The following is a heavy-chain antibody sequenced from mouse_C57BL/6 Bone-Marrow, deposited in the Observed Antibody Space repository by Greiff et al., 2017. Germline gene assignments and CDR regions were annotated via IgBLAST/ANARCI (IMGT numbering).Heavy chain of an antibody. D-gene: IGHD1-1*01. V-gene: IGHV1-55*01. CDR1: GYTFTSYW. J-gene: IGHJ2*01. Sequence: QVQLQQPGAELVKPGASVKMSCKASGYTFTSYWITWVKQRPGQGLEWIGDIYPGSGSTNYNEKFKSKATRTVNPSSSTAYMQLSSLTSENSAVYYCARCDYYGSRYYFDYWGQGTTLTVSS. CDR3: ARCDYYGSRYYFDY. CDR2: IYPGSGST.